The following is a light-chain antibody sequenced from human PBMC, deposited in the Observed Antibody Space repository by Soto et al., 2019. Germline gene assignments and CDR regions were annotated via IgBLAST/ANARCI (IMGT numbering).Light chain of an antibody. CDR1: SSNIGSNP. CDR2: SNS. V-gene: IGLV1-44*01. Sequence: QSVLTQPPSASGTPGQRVTISCSGSSSNIGSNPVNWYQQLPGTAPKLLIYSNSQRPSGVTDRFSGSKSGTSASLAISGLQSEDEADYYCAAWDDSLNGVVFGGGTKLTVL. J-gene: IGLJ2*01. CDR3: AAWDDSLNGVV.